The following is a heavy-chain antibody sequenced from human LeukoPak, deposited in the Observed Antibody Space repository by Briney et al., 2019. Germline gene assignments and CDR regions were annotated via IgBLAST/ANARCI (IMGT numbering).Heavy chain of an antibody. CDR1: DGDIYTSPYY. Sequence: SETLSLTCTFSDGDIYTSPYYWGWIRQPPGKGLEWIGSVYYSGSTYYNPSLKSRITISIDTSKKQFSLKVNSVTAADTAVYYCARFFKGGDNGDYSDYWGQGTLVTVSS. CDR3: ARFFKGGDNGDYSDY. D-gene: IGHD4-17*01. J-gene: IGHJ4*02. V-gene: IGHV4-39*01. CDR2: VYYSGST.